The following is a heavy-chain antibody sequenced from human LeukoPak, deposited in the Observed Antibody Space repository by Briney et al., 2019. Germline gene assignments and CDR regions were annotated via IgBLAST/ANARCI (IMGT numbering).Heavy chain of an antibody. V-gene: IGHV4-30-2*01. Sequence: PSETLSLTCAVSGGSITSGGYSWSWIRQPPGKGLEWIGYISHSGNTYYNPSLKSRVTISVDRSKNQFSLKLSSVTAADTAVYYCARQNNALFDYWGQGTLVTVSS. CDR1: GGSITSGGYS. D-gene: IGHD1/OR15-1a*01. J-gene: IGHJ4*02. CDR2: ISHSGNT. CDR3: ARQNNALFDY.